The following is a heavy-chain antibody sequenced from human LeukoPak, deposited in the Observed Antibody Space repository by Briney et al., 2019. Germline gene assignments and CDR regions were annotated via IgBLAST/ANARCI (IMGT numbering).Heavy chain of an antibody. CDR3: ARTMVGGENVY. J-gene: IGHJ4*02. V-gene: IGHV1-2*06. D-gene: IGHD3-10*01. CDR2: INPNSGGT. CDR1: GYTFTGYY. Sequence: ASVKVSCKASGYTFTGYYVHWVRQAPGQGLEWMGRINPNSGGTNYAQKFQGRVTMTRDTSISTAYMELSRLRSDDAAVYYCARTMVGGENVYWGQGTLVTVSS.